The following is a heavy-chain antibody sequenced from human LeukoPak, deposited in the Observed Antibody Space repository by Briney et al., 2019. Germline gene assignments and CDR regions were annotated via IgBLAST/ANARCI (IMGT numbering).Heavy chain of an antibody. J-gene: IGHJ6*03. Sequence: GGFLRLSCAASGFTFSNYGIHWVRQAPGKGLEWVAFIRYDEGNKYYADSVKGRFTISRDNSKNTLYLQMNSLRAEDTAVYYCAKDQKYNSPSGVGYMDVWGKGTTVTVSS. V-gene: IGHV3-30*02. CDR2: IRYDEGNK. CDR1: GFTFSNYG. D-gene: IGHD6-6*01. CDR3: AKDQKYNSPSGVGYMDV.